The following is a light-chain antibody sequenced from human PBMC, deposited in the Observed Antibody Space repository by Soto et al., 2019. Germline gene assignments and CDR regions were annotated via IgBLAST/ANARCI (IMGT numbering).Light chain of an antibody. J-gene: IGKJ1*01. CDR1: QTISSW. CDR3: QQYNSYST. Sequence: DIQMTQSPSTLSGSVGDRVTITCRASQTISSWLAWYQQKPGKAPKLLIYKASSLDSGVPSRFSGSGSGTEFTLTISSLQPDDFATYYCQQYNSYSTFSQGTMVDIK. CDR2: KAS. V-gene: IGKV1-5*03.